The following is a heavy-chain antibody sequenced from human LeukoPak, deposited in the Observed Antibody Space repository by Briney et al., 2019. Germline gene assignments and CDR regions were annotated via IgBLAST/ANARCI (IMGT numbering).Heavy chain of an antibody. J-gene: IGHJ6*03. D-gene: IGHD5-18*01. V-gene: IGHV1-58*02. Sequence: SVKVSCKASGFTFTSSAMQWVRQARGQRLEWIGWIVVGSGNTNYAQKFQERVTITRDMSTSTAYMELSSLRSEDTAVYYCAALRPPLNSYGYYYYYMDVWGKGTTVTVSS. CDR1: GFTFTSSA. CDR2: IVVGSGNT. CDR3: AALRPPLNSYGYYYYYMDV.